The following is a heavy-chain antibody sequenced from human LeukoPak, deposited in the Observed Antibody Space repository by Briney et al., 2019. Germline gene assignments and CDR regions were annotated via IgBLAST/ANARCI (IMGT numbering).Heavy chain of an antibody. CDR1: GGSISSSY. V-gene: IGHV4-4*07. Sequence: SETLSLTCTVSGGSISSSYWSWIRQPAGKGLEWIGRVYASGNTNYNPSLKSRVTMSVDTSKNQFSLKVSSVTAADTAVYFCARAPSGSGYMDVWGKGTTVTISS. J-gene: IGHJ6*03. D-gene: IGHD3-10*01. CDR3: ARAPSGSGYMDV. CDR2: VYASGNT.